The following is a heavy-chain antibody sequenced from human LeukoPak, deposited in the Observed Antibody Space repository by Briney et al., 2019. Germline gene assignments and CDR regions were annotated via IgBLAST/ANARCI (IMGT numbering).Heavy chain of an antibody. CDR1: GFTFSSSA. J-gene: IGHJ6*04. V-gene: IGHV3-74*01. D-gene: IGHD3-10*02. CDR3: AELGITMIGGV. Sequence: GGSLRLSCAASGFTFSSSAMNWVRHAPGKGLVWVSRINSDGSSTSYADSVKGRFTISRDNAKNSLYLQMNSLRAEDTAVYYCAELGITMIGGVWGKGTTVTISS. CDR2: INSDGSST.